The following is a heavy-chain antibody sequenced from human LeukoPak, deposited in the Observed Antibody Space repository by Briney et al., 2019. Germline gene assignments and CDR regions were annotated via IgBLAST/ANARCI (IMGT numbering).Heavy chain of an antibody. Sequence: ASVKVSCKASGGTFSSYAISWVRQAPGQGLEWMGGIIPIFGTANYAQKFQGGVTITADESTSTAYMELSSLRSEDTAVYYCARGSDCSSTSCYLFGAFDIWGQGTMVTVSS. CDR1: GGTFSSYA. CDR2: IIPIFGTA. D-gene: IGHD2-2*01. V-gene: IGHV1-69*13. CDR3: ARGSDCSSTSCYLFGAFDI. J-gene: IGHJ3*02.